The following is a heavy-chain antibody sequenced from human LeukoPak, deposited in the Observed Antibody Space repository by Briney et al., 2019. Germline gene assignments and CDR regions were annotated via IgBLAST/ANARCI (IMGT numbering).Heavy chain of an antibody. D-gene: IGHD6-13*01. Sequence: GGSLRLSCIASVLIYGRYWMHWLRQAPGKGLVWVSRIKSDGSSISYADAVKGRFTVARGNARNALYVQMKSLRVEAMAGYYSARRYWSASDTNIDYWGQGTLVTVSS. CDR2: IKSDGSSI. J-gene: IGHJ4*02. CDR3: ARRYWSASDTNIDY. CDR1: VLIYGRYW. V-gene: IGHV3-74*01.